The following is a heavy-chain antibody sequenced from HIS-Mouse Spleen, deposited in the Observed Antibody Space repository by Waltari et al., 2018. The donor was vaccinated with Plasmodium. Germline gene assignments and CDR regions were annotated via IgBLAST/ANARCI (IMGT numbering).Heavy chain of an antibody. CDR3: ARDRITGTSYVDY. V-gene: IGHV4-39*07. J-gene: IGHJ4*02. D-gene: IGHD1-7*01. CDR1: GGSISSISYS. CDR2: IYYSGRT. Sequence: QLQLQESGPGLVKPSETLSLPCTVSGGSISSISYSWGWIRQPPGKGVEWIRSIYYSGRTYYNPSRKSRVTISVDTSKNQCSRKLSAVTAADTAVYYCARDRITGTSYVDYWGQGTLVTVSS.